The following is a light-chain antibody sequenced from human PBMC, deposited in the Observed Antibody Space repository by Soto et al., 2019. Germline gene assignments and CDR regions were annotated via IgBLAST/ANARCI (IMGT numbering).Light chain of an antibody. CDR2: GAS. CDR3: QQYDSPPRT. J-gene: IGKJ1*01. CDR1: QSVNSNY. Sequence: EIVLTQSPGTLSLSPGERATLSCRASQSVNSNYLDWYQQKPGQGPRVLMYGASSRATGIPDRFSGSGAGTDFTLTISRLEPEDFAVYYCQQYDSPPRTFGQGTKVEIK. V-gene: IGKV3-20*01.